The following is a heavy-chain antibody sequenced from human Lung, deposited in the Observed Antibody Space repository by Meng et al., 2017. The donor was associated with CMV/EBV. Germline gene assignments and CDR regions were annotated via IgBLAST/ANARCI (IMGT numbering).Heavy chain of an antibody. J-gene: IGHJ1*01. Sequence: QVQLRYAGPALVKPSETLSLTCAASGDSITNHNWWAWVRQPPGKGLEWIGEIPHRGSSAYNPSLKSRVSMSIDKSKNQFSLKLTSVTAADTAVYHCLRRSGGSVWGQGTLVTVSS. CDR3: LRRSGGSV. D-gene: IGHD3-10*01. V-gene: IGHV4-4*02. CDR2: IPHRGSS. CDR1: GDSITNHNW.